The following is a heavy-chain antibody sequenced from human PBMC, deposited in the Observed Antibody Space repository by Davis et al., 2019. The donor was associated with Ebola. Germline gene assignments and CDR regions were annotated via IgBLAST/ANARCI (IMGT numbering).Heavy chain of an antibody. Sequence: SVKVSCKASGYTFTSYGISWVRQAPGQGLEWMGGIIPIFGTADYAQKFQGRVTITVDKSTSTAYMELSTLTSEDTAVYYCARRVYSRSGFDSWGQGTLVTVSS. D-gene: IGHD2-8*01. J-gene: IGHJ4*02. CDR1: GYTFTSYG. V-gene: IGHV1-69*06. CDR2: IIPIFGTA. CDR3: ARRVYSRSGFDS.